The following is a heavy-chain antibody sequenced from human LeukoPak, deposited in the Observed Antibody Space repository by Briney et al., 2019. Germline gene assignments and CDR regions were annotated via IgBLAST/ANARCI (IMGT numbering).Heavy chain of an antibody. D-gene: IGHD5-18*01. CDR2: IYSGGST. V-gene: IGHV3-53*01. CDR1: GFTVSSNY. Sequence: GGSLRLSCAASGFTVSSNYMSWVRQAPGKGLGWVSVIYSGGSTYYADSVKGRFTISRDNSKNTLYLQMNSLRAEDTAVYYCASRGYSYGYAGYWGQGTLVTVSS. J-gene: IGHJ4*02. CDR3: ASRGYSYGYAGY.